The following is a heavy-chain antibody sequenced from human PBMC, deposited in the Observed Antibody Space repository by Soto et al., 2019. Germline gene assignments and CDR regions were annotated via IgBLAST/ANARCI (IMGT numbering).Heavy chain of an antibody. CDR2: IYYSGST. J-gene: IGHJ4*02. Sequence: PSETLSLTCTVSGGSISSGTYHWTWIRQHPGKGLEWIGYIYYSGSTYYNPSLKSRVTISVDTSKNQFSLRLSSVTAADTAVYYCARDKGRSPLDYWGQGTLVTVSS. D-gene: IGHD2-15*01. V-gene: IGHV4-31*03. CDR1: GGSISSGTYH. CDR3: ARDKGRSPLDY.